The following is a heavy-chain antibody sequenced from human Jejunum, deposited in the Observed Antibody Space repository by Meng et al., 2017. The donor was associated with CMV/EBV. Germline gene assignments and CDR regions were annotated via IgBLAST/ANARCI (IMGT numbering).Heavy chain of an antibody. Sequence: VQLQQSGPGLLPPSQTLSPPCTVSGGSISSGDYYWSWIRQPPGKGLEWIGYISYIGSTYYNPSLKSRLTMSIDKSTNQFSLMLSYVTAADTAVYYCTRCAITASVNFDPWGQGTLVTVSS. CDR1: GGSISSGDYY. V-gene: IGHV4-30-4*01. J-gene: IGHJ5*02. CDR3: TRCAITASVNFDP. CDR2: ISYIGST. D-gene: IGHD6-6*01.